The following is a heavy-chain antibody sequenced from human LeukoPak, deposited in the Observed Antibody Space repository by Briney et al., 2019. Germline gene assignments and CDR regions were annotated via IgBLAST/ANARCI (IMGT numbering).Heavy chain of an antibody. J-gene: IGHJ4*02. CDR3: ANGFRGVINY. D-gene: IGHD3-10*01. V-gene: IGHV3-30*02. Sequence: PGGSLRLSCAVSGFTFSNYGMHWVRQAPGKGLEWVAFIRYDGSNKCYANSVKGRFTISRDKSKNTLYLQMNSLRAEDTAVYYCANGFRGVINYWGQGTLVTVSS. CDR1: GFTFSNYG. CDR2: IRYDGSNK.